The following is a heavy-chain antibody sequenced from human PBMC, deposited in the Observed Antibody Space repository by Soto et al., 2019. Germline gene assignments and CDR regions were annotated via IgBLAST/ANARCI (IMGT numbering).Heavy chain of an antibody. Sequence: QVQLQQWGAGPFRPLETLSLTCGVSGGSFSGYYWAWIRQSPGKGLEWIGEINDRGYINYKPSLKSRVSTTFDTSKNHYSLHLRSVTAADTAVYYSARESHDILTGPQWVWYFDLWGRGTLVTVSS. V-gene: IGHV4-34*01. D-gene: IGHD3-9*01. CDR3: ARESHDILTGPQWVWYFDL. CDR2: INDRGYI. J-gene: IGHJ2*01. CDR1: GGSFSGYY.